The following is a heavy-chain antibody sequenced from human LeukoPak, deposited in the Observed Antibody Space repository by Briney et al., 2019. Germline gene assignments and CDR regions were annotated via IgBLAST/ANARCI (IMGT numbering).Heavy chain of an antibody. V-gene: IGHV4-39*01. Sequence: PSETLSLTCTVSGGSISSNTYYWDWIRQTPGKGLECIGSIYYGGSTYYNPSLKSRVIISVDTSKNQFSLKLSSVTAADTAVYYCARAYYYASSAFDIWGQGTMVTVSS. CDR2: IYYGGST. D-gene: IGHD3-22*01. J-gene: IGHJ3*02. CDR3: ARAYYYASSAFDI. CDR1: GGSISSNTYY.